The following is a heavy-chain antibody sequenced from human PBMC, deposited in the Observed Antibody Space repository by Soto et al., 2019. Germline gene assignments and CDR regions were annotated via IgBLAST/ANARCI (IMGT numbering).Heavy chain of an antibody. Sequence: QVQLQESGPGLVMPSGTLALTCAVSVASISSTDWWNWVRQPPGKGLEWIGEIYHGGTTIYNPSLKSRVTMSLDESKNHFSLMRTSVTAADAAVYYCARDFKAPNDAWAFDYWVQGTLVTVSS. CDR1: VASISSTDW. CDR3: ARDFKAPNDAWAFDY. J-gene: IGHJ4*02. CDR2: IYHGGTT. D-gene: IGHD3-16*01. V-gene: IGHV4-4*02.